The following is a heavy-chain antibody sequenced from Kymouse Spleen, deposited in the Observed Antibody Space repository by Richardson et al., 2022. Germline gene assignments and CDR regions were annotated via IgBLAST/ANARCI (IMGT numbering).Heavy chain of an antibody. J-gene: IGHJ5*02. V-gene: IGHV1-58*01. CDR3: AAFTMVRGVIRRWFDP. CDR2: IVVGSGNT. Sequence: QMQLVQSGPEVKKPGTSVKVSCKASGFTFTSSAVQWVRQARGQRLEWIGWIVVGSGNTNYAQKFQERVTITRDMSTSTAYMELSSLRSEDTAVYYCAAFTMVRGVIRRWFDPWGQGTLVTVSS. D-gene: IGHD3-10*01. CDR1: GFTFTSSA.